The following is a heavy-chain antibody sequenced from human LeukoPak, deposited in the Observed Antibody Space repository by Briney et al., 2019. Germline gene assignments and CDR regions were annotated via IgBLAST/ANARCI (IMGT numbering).Heavy chain of an antibody. V-gene: IGHV3-74*01. CDR2: IKGDGSST. D-gene: IGHD4-17*01. CDR3: ARASTTVPNLLDH. J-gene: IGHJ4*02. CDR1: GFTFSTYW. Sequence: GGSLRLSCAASGFTFSTYWMHWVRQAPGKGLVWVARIKGDGSSTIYSDSVKGRFTISRDNSKNTLYLQTSSLRAEDTAVYYCARASTTVPNLLDHWGRGTLVTVSS.